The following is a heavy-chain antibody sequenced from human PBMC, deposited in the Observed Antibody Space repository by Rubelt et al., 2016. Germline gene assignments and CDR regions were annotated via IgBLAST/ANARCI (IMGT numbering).Heavy chain of an antibody. Sequence: PGGSLRLSCAASGFIFTNYAMSWVRQAPGKGLEWVSLIYSGGSTYYADSVKGRFTISRDNSKNTLYLQMNSLRAEDTAVYYCATSTIGTTGHAFDFWGQGTLVAVSS. V-gene: IGHV3-53*01. CDR2: IYSGGST. J-gene: IGHJ4*02. CDR1: GFIFTNYA. CDR3: ATSTIGTTGHAFDF. D-gene: IGHD1-1*01.